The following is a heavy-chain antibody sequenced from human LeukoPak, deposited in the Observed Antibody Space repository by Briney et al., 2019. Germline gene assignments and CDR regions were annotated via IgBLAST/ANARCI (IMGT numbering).Heavy chain of an antibody. CDR2: IKQGGSEM. J-gene: IGHJ4*02. CDR1: GFTFSRFW. Sequence: GGSLRLSCSASGFTFSRFWMSWVRQAPGKGLEYVALIKQGGSEMFHMDSVKGRFTISRDGATNSLYLQMNSLRVEDTALYYCARDRESESDSEGDYWGQGTLVTVSS. D-gene: IGHD4-11*01. V-gene: IGHV3-7*01. CDR3: ARDRESESDSEGDY.